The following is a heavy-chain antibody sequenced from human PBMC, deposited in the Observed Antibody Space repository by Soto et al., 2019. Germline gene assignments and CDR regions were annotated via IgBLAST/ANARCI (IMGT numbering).Heavy chain of an antibody. Sequence: SETLSLTCTVSGGSMSSRSYYWGWIRQPPGKGLEWIGSIYYSGSTYYNPSLKSRITMSVDTSKNQFSLKLSSVTAADTAVYYCAKLLGGVTEAIDYFDYWGQGTLVTAPQ. D-gene: IGHD2-15*01. CDR1: GGSMSSRSYY. CDR2: IYYSGST. J-gene: IGHJ4*02. CDR3: AKLLGGVTEAIDYFDY. V-gene: IGHV4-39*01.